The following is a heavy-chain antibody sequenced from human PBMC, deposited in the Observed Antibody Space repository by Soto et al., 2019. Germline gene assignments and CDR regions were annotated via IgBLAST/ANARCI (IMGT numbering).Heavy chain of an antibody. CDR1: GGSIGGFY. CDR2: VSYTGNT. Sequence: ETLSLTCTVSGGSIGGFYWTWIRQPPGKGLEWIGYVSYTGNTDYNPSLKSRVSISVDTSKNQFSLSLTSVTAADTAVYYCASGRRSSSSPYYFDYWGQGALVTVSS. V-gene: IGHV4-59*01. D-gene: IGHD3-3*01. J-gene: IGHJ4*02. CDR3: ASGRRSSSSPYYFDY.